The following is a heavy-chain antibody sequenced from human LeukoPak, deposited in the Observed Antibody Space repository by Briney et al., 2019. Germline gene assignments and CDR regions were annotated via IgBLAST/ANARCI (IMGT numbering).Heavy chain of an antibody. Sequence: PGGSLRLSCAASGFTFDDYAMHWVRQAPGKGLEWVSGISWNSGSIGYAASVKGRFTISRDNPKNSLYLQMNSLRAEDMALYYCAKDRGYSYGLGVDVWGTGTTVTVSS. CDR3: AKDRGYSYGLGVDV. CDR2: ISWNSGSI. J-gene: IGHJ6*04. D-gene: IGHD5-18*01. V-gene: IGHV3-9*03. CDR1: GFTFDDYA.